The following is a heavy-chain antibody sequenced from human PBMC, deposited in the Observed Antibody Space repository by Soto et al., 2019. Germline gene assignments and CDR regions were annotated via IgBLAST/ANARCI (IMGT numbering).Heavy chain of an antibody. Sequence: VGSLILSCSXSGFTFSSYAMNWVRQAPGKGLEWVSALSGSGGTTYYADSVRGRFTISRDNSKNTLFLQMSSLRAEDTALYYCAKQRAGYGSGSDTFYFDFWGQGTLVTVSS. CDR3: AKQRAGYGSGSDTFYFDF. CDR2: LSGSGGTT. CDR1: GFTFSSYA. V-gene: IGHV3-23*01. D-gene: IGHD3-10*01. J-gene: IGHJ4*02.